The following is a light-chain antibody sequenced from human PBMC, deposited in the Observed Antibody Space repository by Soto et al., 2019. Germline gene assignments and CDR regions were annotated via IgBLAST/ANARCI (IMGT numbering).Light chain of an antibody. Sequence: EILLTQSPGTLSLSPGERATLSCGASQSVTSNYLARYQQKPGQAPRLLIFGASIRVTGIPDRFIGSGSGTDFTLTISRLEPEDFAVYYCQHYVTSLTTFGQGTKVDI. J-gene: IGKJ1*01. CDR2: GAS. CDR1: QSVTSNY. CDR3: QHYVTSLTT. V-gene: IGKV3-20*01.